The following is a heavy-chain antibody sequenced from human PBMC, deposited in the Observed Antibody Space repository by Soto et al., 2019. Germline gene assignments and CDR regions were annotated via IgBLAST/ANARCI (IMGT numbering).Heavy chain of an antibody. Sequence: SAKVAWKDSGYTCTGHYMQWARQAPEQGPEWMGEIGPESGATRYGQKFQGRVTMTRDMSITTVYMELNNLSPDDTAVYYCGRGRSGQIVVFYWGQGTPVTVSS. CDR2: IGPESGAT. D-gene: IGHD5-12*01. J-gene: IGHJ4*02. V-gene: IGHV1-2*02. CDR1: GYTCTGHY. CDR3: GRGRSGQIVVFY.